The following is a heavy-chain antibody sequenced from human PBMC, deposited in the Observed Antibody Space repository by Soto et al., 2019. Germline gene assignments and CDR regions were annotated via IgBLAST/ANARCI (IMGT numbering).Heavy chain of an antibody. CDR1: GFTFNRNA. J-gene: IGHJ3*01. CDR3: AKNRDYDYDAFDV. Sequence: GGPLRLSCAGSGFTFNRNAMSWVRQAPGKGLEWVSGITGNSAFTYYADSVKGRFIISRDNSKNTLYLQINTLRVEDTAVYYCAKNRDYDYDAFDVWGQGTVVTVSS. D-gene: IGHD3-16*01. V-gene: IGHV3-23*01. CDR2: ITGNSAFT.